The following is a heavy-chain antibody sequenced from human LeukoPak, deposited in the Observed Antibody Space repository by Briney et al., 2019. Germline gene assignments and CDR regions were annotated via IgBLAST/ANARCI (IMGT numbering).Heavy chain of an antibody. J-gene: IGHJ4*02. CDR2: INAGNGNT. V-gene: IGHV1-3*01. CDR1: GYTFTSYA. Sequence: ASVKVSCKASGYTFTSYAMHWVRQAPGQRLEWMGWINAGNGNTKYSQKFQGRVTITRDTSASTDYMELSSLRSEDTAVYYCARVEPGDYFDYWGQGTMVTASS. D-gene: IGHD4-17*01. CDR3: ARVEPGDYFDY.